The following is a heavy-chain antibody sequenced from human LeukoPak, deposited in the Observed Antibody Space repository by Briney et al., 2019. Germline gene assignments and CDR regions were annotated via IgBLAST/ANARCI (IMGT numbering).Heavy chain of an antibody. CDR3: ARGVAAFDF. CDR2: IYYTGKT. J-gene: IGHJ4*02. V-gene: IGHV4-59*04. D-gene: IGHD2-15*01. Sequence: GSLRLSCAASGFTFNTYTMNWVRQSPGKGLERIGNIYYTGKTYYNPSLKSRVIISVDTSKNQFSLKVSSVTAADTAVYYCARGVAAFDFWGQGTAVTVSS. CDR1: GFTFNTYT.